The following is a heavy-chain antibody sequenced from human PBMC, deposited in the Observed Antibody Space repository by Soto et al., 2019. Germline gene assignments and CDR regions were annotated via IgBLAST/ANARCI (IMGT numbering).Heavy chain of an antibody. CDR3: ASGFYDSRGYSEAFDI. D-gene: IGHD3-22*01. CDR2: VSSSGST. V-gene: IGHV4-59*01. Sequence: SETLSLTCTVSGGSISGDHWNWIRQPPGKGLEWIAYVSSSGSTKYNPSLKSRVTISIDTTKNQFSLRLSSVTAADTAVYYCASGFYDSRGYSEAFDIWGQGTKVTVSS. J-gene: IGHJ3*02. CDR1: GGSISGDH.